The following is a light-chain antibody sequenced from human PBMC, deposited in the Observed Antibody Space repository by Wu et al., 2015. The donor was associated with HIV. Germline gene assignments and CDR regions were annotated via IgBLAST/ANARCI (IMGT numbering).Light chain of an antibody. J-gene: IGKJ3*01. CDR2: GAS. CDR3: QQYGSSPFT. V-gene: IGKV3-20*01. Sequence: VMTQSPGTLSLSPGERVTLSCRASQSVSSNFLAWYQQKPGQAPRLLIYGASSRATGIPDRFSGSGSGTDFTLTISRLEPEDFAVYFCQQYGSSPFTFGPGTKVDIK. CDR1: QSVSSNF.